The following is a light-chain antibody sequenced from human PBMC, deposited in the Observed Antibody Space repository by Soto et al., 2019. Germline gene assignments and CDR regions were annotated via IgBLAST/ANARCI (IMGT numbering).Light chain of an antibody. V-gene: IGKV3-20*01. CDR1: QSVSSYS. CDR2: GTS. CDR3: QQYNKWPQT. Sequence: ENVLTQSPGTLSLSPGERATLYCRASQSVSSYSLAWYQQKPGQAPRLVMYGTSNRATGIPDRFSGSGSGTDFTLTISRLEPEDFAVYYCQQYNKWPQTFGQGTKV. J-gene: IGKJ1*01.